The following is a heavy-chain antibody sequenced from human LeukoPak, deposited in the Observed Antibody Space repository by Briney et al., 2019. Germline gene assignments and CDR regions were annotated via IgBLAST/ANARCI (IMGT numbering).Heavy chain of an antibody. CDR2: IYPGNSDT. D-gene: IGHD1-1*01. J-gene: IGHJ6*02. CDR3: ARHRVGINSPRGMDV. V-gene: IGHV5-51*01. Sequence: GESLKISCKGSGYNFITYWIGWVRQMPGKGLEWMGIIYPGNSDTRYSPSFQGQVTFSADKSISTAYLQWSSLKASDTAMYYCARHRVGINSPRGMDVWGQGTTVTVSS. CDR1: GYNFITYW.